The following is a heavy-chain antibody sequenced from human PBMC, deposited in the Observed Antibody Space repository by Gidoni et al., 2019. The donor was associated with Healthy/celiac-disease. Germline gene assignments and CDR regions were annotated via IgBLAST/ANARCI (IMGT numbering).Heavy chain of an antibody. CDR2: ISGSGGST. D-gene: IGHD6-6*01. Sequence: EVQLLESGGGLVQPGGSLSLSCAASGFTFSTYAMSWVRQAPGKGLEWVSAISGSGGSTYYADSVKGRFTISRDNSKNTLYLQMNSLRAEDTAVYYCAKGYSSSSLAFDYWGQGTLVTVSS. J-gene: IGHJ4*02. CDR3: AKGYSSSSLAFDY. V-gene: IGHV3-23*01. CDR1: GFTFSTYA.